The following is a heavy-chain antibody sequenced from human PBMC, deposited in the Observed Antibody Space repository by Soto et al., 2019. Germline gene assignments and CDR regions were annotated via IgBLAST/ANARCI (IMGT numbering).Heavy chain of an antibody. CDR3: ARAPAGAVTNPLDY. V-gene: IGHV3-23*01. D-gene: IGHD4-17*01. J-gene: IGHJ4*02. CDR2: ISGRGGNA. CDR1: GFTFNTYA. Sequence: EVQLLESAGGLVQPGGSLRLSCAASGFTFNTYAMSWVRQAPGKGLEWVSAISGRGGNAYYADAVKGRFTISRDNSMSTPFLQTYSLRAEDAAIYYCARAPAGAVTNPLDYWGQGTLVTVS.